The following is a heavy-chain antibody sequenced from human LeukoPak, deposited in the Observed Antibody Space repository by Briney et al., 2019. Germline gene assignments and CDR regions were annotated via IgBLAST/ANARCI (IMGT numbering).Heavy chain of an antibody. CDR1: GLTFSSYS. J-gene: IGHJ4*02. D-gene: IGHD3-22*01. CDR3: ARGTPSRGYYYDSSGYYLDY. V-gene: IGHV3-21*01. Sequence: GGSLRLSCAASGLTFSSYSMNWVRQAPGKGLEWVSSISSSSSYIYYADSVKGRFTISRDNAKNSLYLQMNSLRAEDTAVYYCARGTPSRGYYYDSSGYYLDYWGQGTLVTVSS. CDR2: ISSSSSYI.